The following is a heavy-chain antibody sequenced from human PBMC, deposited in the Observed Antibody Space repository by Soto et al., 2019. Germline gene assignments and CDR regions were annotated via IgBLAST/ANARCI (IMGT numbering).Heavy chain of an antibody. V-gene: IGHV4-59*08. D-gene: IGHD2-2*01. CDR2: IYYSGST. CDR3: ARQSCSSTSCYSWVSWFDP. CDR1: GGSISSYY. Sequence: PSETLSLTCTVSGGSISSYYWSWIRQPPGKGLEWIGYIYYSGSTKYNPSLKSRVTISVDTSKNQFSLKLNSVTAADTAVYYCARQSCSSTSCYSWVSWFDPWGQGTLVTVSS. J-gene: IGHJ5*02.